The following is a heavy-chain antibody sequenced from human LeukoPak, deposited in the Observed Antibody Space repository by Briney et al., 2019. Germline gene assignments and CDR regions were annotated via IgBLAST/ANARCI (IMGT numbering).Heavy chain of an antibody. CDR3: ARVSSGYSLYYFDY. CDR1: GGSISSYY. CDR2: IYTSGST. V-gene: IGHV4-4*07. D-gene: IGHD6-19*01. J-gene: IGHJ4*02. Sequence: PSETLSLTCTVSGGSISSYYWSWIRQPAGKGLEWIGRIYTSGSTNYNPSLKSRVTMSVDTSKNQFSLKLSSVTAADTAVYYCARVSSGYSLYYFDYWGQGTLVTVSS.